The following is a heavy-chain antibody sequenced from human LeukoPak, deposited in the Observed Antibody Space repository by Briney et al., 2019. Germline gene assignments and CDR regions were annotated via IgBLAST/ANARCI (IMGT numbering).Heavy chain of an antibody. CDR3: AREGTYYDFWSGSDAFDT. V-gene: IGHV4-4*02. D-gene: IGHD3-3*01. CDR1: GGSISSSNW. Sequence: SETLSLTCAVSGGSISSSNWWSWVRQPPGKGLEWIGEIYHSGSTNYNPSLKSRVTISVDTSKNQFSLKLTSVTAADTAVYYCAREGTYYDFWSGSDAFDTWGQGTMVTVSS. CDR2: IYHSGST. J-gene: IGHJ3*02.